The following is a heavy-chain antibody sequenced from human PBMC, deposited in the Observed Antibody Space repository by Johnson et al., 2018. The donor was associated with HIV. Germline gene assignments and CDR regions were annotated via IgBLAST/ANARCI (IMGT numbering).Heavy chain of an antibody. D-gene: IGHD3-22*01. CDR2: IRYDGSNK. Sequence: QVQLVESGGGVVQPGGSLRLSCAASGFTFSSYGMHWVRQAPGKGLEWVAFIRYDGSNKYYADSVKGRFTISRDNSKNTLYLQMNSLRAEDTAVYYCARDRGNYYDSSGYYGLGAFDIWGQGTMVTVSS. J-gene: IGHJ3*02. V-gene: IGHV3-30*02. CDR3: ARDRGNYYDSSGYYGLGAFDI. CDR1: GFTFSSYG.